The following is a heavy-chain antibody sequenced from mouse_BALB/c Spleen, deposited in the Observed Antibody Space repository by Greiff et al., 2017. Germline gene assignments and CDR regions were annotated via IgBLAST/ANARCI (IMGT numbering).Heavy chain of an antibody. D-gene: IGHD3-2*02. V-gene: IGHV1-54*01. CDR3: ARSGGAMDY. CDR1: GYAFTNYL. CDR2: INPGSGGT. Sequence: QVHVKQSGAELVRPGTSVKVSCKASGYAFTNYLIEWVKQRPGQGLEWIGVINPGSGGTNYNEKFKGKATLTADKSSSTAYMQLSSLTSDDSAVYFCARSGGAMDYWGQGTSVTVSS. J-gene: IGHJ4*01.